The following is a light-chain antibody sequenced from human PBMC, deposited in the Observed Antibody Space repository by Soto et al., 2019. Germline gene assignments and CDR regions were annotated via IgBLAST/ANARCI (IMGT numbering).Light chain of an antibody. CDR1: QSVSSN. Sequence: EIVMTQSPATLSVSPGERATLSCRASQSVSSNLAWYQQKPGQAPRLLIYGASTRATGIPARFSGSGSGTEFTLTSSRLQSEDFAVYYCQQYNNWPPVTFGQGTKLEIK. V-gene: IGKV3-15*01. J-gene: IGKJ2*01. CDR2: GAS. CDR3: QQYNNWPPVT.